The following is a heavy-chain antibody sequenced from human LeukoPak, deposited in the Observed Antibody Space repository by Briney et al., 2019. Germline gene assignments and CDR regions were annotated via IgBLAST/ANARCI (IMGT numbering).Heavy chain of an antibody. Sequence: GGSLRLSCAASGFTLSSNYMSRVRQAPGKGLEWVSVIYSGGSTHYTDSVTGRFITSRYNSKNTLYPLMNSLRPEEPPMYHRARGGTPGYSTGWIDHWGQGTLVTVSS. D-gene: IGHD6-19*01. CDR2: IYSGGST. V-gene: IGHV3-53*04. CDR1: GFTLSSNY. J-gene: IGHJ4*02. CDR3: ARGGTPGYSTGWIDH.